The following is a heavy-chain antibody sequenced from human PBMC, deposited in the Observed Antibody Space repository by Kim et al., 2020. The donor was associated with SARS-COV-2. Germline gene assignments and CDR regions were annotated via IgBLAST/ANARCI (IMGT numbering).Heavy chain of an antibody. CDR2: T. Sequence: TYYPGSVKGRFTISRENAKNSLYLRMNSLRAGDTAVYYCAISNGAGYFDYWGQGTLVTVSS. V-gene: IGHV3-13*01. CDR3: AISNGAGYFDY. J-gene: IGHJ4*02. D-gene: IGHD1-26*01.